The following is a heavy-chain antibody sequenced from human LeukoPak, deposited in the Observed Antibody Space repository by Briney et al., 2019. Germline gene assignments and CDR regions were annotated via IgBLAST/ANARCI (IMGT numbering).Heavy chain of an antibody. D-gene: IGHD5-18*01. J-gene: IGHJ4*02. V-gene: IGHV3-7*01. CDR1: GFTFSSYW. Sequence: GGSLRLSCAASGFTFSSYWMSWVRQAPGKGLEWVANIKQDGSEKYYVDSVKGRFTISRDNAKNSLYLQMNSLRAEDTAVYYCARESIGYSYGYFDYWGQGTLVTVSS. CDR2: IKQDGSEK. CDR3: ARESIGYSYGYFDY.